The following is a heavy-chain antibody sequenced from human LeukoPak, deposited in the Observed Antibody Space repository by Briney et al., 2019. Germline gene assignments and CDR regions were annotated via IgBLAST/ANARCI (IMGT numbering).Heavy chain of an antibody. J-gene: IGHJ4*02. Sequence: GGSLRLSCAASGFTFSSYWMSWVRQAPGKGLEWVANIKEDGSGKYYVDSVKGRFTISRDNVNNSLYLQMSSLRAEDTAVYYCARGGGWYSDYWGQGTLVTVSS. D-gene: IGHD6-19*01. CDR3: ARGGGWYSDY. V-gene: IGHV3-7*03. CDR1: GFTFSSYW. CDR2: IKEDGSGK.